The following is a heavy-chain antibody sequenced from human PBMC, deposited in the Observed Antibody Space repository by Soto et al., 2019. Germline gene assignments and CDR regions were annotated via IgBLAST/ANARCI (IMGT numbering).Heavy chain of an antibody. Sequence: RXSCAASGFTFISYGMHWVRQAPGKGLEWVAVIWYDGSNKYYADSVKGRFTISRDNSKNTLYLQMNSLRAEDTAVYYCARARLRGVQRQNYYYYGMDVWGQGTTVTVSS. D-gene: IGHD6-13*01. J-gene: IGHJ6*02. V-gene: IGHV3-33*01. CDR2: IWYDGSNK. CDR1: GFTFISYG. CDR3: ARARLRGVQRQNYYYYGMDV.